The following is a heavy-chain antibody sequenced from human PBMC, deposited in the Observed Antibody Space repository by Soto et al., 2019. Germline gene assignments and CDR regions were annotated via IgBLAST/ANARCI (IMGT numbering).Heavy chain of an antibody. CDR3: ARPPGYISDWYYFDL. J-gene: IGHJ4*02. CDR2: ISPKSGGT. CDR1: GYTFIDYY. D-gene: IGHD6-19*01. Sequence: QVQLVQSGAEVKKPGAEVKVSCEASGYTFIDYYMHWVRQAPGQGVEWMGRISPKSGGTNYAQKFQGRVTMTWDTSLNTAYMELSSLMSEDTAVYYCARPPGYISDWYYFDLWGQGTLVTVSS. V-gene: IGHV1-2*02.